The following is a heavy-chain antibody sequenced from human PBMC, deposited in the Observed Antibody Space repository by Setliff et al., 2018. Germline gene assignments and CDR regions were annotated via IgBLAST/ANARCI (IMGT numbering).Heavy chain of an antibody. D-gene: IGHD3-10*01. CDR2: IKSSREGATS. CDR3: RLWFGETSRDY. Sequence: GGSLRLSCSVSGITFKNAWMTWVRQAPGKGLEWVGRIKSSREGATSDYADPVRGRFTSSRDNFKNTLYLQMNGLRAEDTAVYYCRLWFGETSRDYWGQGTLVTVSS. V-gene: IGHV3-15*01. CDR1: GITFKNAW. J-gene: IGHJ4*02.